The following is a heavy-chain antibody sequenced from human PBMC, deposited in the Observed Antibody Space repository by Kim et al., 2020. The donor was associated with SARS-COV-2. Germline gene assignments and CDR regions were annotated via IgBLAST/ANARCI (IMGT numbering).Heavy chain of an antibody. CDR2: INPNSGGT. CDR1: GYTFTGYY. Sequence: ASVKVSCKASGYTFTGYYMHWVRQAPGQGLEWMGWINPNSGGTNYAQKFQGRVTMTRDTSISTAYMELSRLRSDDTAVYYCARGYYDFWSGDWVPVGYYYYGMDVWGQGTTVTVSS. J-gene: IGHJ6*02. V-gene: IGHV1-2*02. CDR3: ARGYYDFWSGDWVPVGYYYYGMDV. D-gene: IGHD3-3*01.